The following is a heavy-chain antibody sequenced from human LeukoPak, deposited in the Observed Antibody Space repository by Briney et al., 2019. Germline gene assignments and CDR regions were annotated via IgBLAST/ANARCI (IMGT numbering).Heavy chain of an antibody. D-gene: IGHD3-22*01. Sequence: ASVKVSCKASGYTFTSYYMHWVRQAPGQGLEWMGIINPSGGSTGYAQKFQGRVTMTRDTSTSTVYMELSSLKSEDTAVYYCARVPRGYYDSSGYVAFDIWGQGTVVTVSS. CDR2: INPSGGST. J-gene: IGHJ3*02. CDR3: ARVPRGYYDSSGYVAFDI. CDR1: GYTFTSYY. V-gene: IGHV1-46*01.